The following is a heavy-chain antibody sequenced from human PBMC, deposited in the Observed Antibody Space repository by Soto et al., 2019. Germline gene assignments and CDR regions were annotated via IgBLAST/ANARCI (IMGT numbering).Heavy chain of an antibody. CDR3: ARDERYYDFWSGYSAITYYYYYYGMDG. CDR1: GYTFTSYG. Sequence: ASVKVSCTASGYTFTSYGISWVRQAPGQGLEWMGWISAYNGNTNYAQKLQGRVTMTTDTSTSTAYMELRSLRSDDTAVYYCARDERYYDFWSGYSAITYYYYYYGMDGWGQGTTVTV. CDR2: ISAYNGNT. J-gene: IGHJ6*02. D-gene: IGHD3-3*01. V-gene: IGHV1-18*01.